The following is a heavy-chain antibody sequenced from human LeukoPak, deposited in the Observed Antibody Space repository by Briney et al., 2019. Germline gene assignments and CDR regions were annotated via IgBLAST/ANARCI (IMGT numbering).Heavy chain of an antibody. CDR1: GHTFTGYY. Sequence: GASVKVSCKASGHTFTGYYMHWVRQAPGKGLEWMGWINPNSGGTNYAQKFQGRVTMTRDTSISTADMELSRLRSDDTAVYYCARDWSVGTMIVVNWGQGTLVTVSS. CDR3: ARDWSVGTMIVVN. CDR2: INPNSGGT. V-gene: IGHV1-2*02. J-gene: IGHJ4*02. D-gene: IGHD3-22*01.